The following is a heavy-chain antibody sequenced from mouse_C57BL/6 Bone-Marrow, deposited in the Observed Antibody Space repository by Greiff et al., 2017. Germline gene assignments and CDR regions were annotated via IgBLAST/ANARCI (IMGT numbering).Heavy chain of an antibody. J-gene: IGHJ4*01. D-gene: IGHD1-1*01. CDR3: ARPLRSYAIDY. CDR2: IYPRSGNT. CDR1: GYTFTSYG. V-gene: IGHV1-81*01. Sequence: VQLQQSGAELARPGASVKLSCKASGYTFTSYGISWVKQRNGQGLEWIGEIYPRSGNTYYNEKLKGQATLTAAKYYSTAYMELRSLTSDDAAVDYCARPLRSYAIDYGGQGTSVTVSS.